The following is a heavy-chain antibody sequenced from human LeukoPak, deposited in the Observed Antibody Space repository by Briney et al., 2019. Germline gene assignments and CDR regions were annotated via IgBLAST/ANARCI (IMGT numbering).Heavy chain of an antibody. CDR3: ASKFSGWYY. CDR1: GFTFSNAW. J-gene: IGHJ4*02. Sequence: GGSLRLSCAASGFTFSNAWMSWVRQAPGKGLEWVSYISSSGSTIYYADSVKGRFTISRDNAKNSLYLQMNSLRAEDTAVYYCASKFSGWYYWGQGTLVTVSS. V-gene: IGHV3-11*04. CDR2: ISSSGSTI. D-gene: IGHD6-19*01.